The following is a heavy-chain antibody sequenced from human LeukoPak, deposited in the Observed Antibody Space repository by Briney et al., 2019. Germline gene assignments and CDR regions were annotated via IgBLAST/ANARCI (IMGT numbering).Heavy chain of an antibody. CDR1: GGSISSGDYY. D-gene: IGHD3-22*01. V-gene: IGHV4-30-4*01. CDR2: IYYSGST. J-gene: IGHJ3*02. CDR3: ARPNYESSGHDAFDI. Sequence: SETLSLTCTVSGGSISSGDYYWSWIRQPPGKGLEWIGYIYYSGSTYYNPSLKSRVTISVDTSKNQFSLKLSSVTAADTAVYYCARPNYESSGHDAFDIWGRGTMVTVSS.